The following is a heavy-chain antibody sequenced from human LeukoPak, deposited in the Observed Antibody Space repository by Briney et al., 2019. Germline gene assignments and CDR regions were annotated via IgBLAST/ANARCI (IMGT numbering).Heavy chain of an antibody. CDR1: GITLSNYG. V-gene: IGHV3-23*01. D-gene: IGHD3-10*01. CDR2: ISDSGGST. J-gene: IGHJ4*02. Sequence: AGSLRLSCAVSGITLSNYGMSWVRQAPGKGLEWVAGISDSGGSTNYADSVKGRFTISRDNPKNTLYLQMNSLRAEDTAVYFCAKRGIVIRAVIIVGFHKEAYYFDYWGQGALVTVSS. CDR3: AKRGIVIRAVIIVGFHKEAYYFDY.